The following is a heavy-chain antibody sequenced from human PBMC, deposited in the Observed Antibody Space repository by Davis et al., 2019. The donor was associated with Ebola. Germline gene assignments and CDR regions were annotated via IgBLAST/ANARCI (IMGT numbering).Heavy chain of an antibody. CDR1: GYRFTSYW. J-gene: IGHJ5*02. Sequence: GESLKISCKASGYRFTSYWIAWVRQKPGKGLEWMGIVYPGDSDTRYSPSFQGQVTLSADKSINTAYLHWSSLKASDTAMYYCARGATVTYGSGSFLGWFDPWGQGTLVTVSS. V-gene: IGHV5-51*01. D-gene: IGHD3-10*01. CDR3: ARGATVTYGSGSFLGWFDP. CDR2: VYPGDSDT.